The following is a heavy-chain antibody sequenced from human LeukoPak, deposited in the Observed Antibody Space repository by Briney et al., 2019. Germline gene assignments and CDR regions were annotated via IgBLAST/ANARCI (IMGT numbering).Heavy chain of an antibody. Sequence: SETLSLTCTVSGGSISSSSYYWGWIRQPPGKGLEWIGSIYYSGSTYYNPSLKSRATISIDTSKNQFSLKLSSVTAADTAVYCARPTAGTTLFEGIDYWGQGTLVTVSS. V-gene: IGHV4-39*07. CDR3: ARPTAGTTLFEGIDY. J-gene: IGHJ4*02. D-gene: IGHD1-1*01. CDR2: IYYSGST. CDR1: GGSISSSSYY.